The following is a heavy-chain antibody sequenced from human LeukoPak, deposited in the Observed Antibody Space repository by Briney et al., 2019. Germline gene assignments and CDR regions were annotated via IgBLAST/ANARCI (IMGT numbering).Heavy chain of an antibody. D-gene: IGHD5-18*01. J-gene: IGHJ4*02. CDR1: GCTFSSYA. Sequence: GGSLRLSWAAAGCTFSSYAMGWVRQAPGKVLEWVSAFTASGGNTYYADSVKGQFTISRDNSKNTLYLQVKSLRAEDTAVYYCAKGNGYSYGRYYFDYWGQGTLVTVSS. CDR3: AKGNGYSYGRYYFDY. V-gene: IGHV3-23*01. CDR2: FTASGGNT.